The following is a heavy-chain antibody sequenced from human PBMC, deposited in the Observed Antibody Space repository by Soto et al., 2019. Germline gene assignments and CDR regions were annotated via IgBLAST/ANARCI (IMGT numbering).Heavy chain of an antibody. CDR3: AATMIMFGGVILRSGVDV. CDR1: GFTFTSSA. V-gene: IGHV1-58*01. CDR2: IVVGSGNT. Sequence: SVKVSCKASGFTFTSSAVQWVRQARGQRLEWIGWIVVGSGNTNYAQKFQERVTITRDMSTSTAYMELNSLKTEDTAVYYCAATMIMFGGVILRSGVDVWGQGTTVTVSS. J-gene: IGHJ6*02. D-gene: IGHD3-16*01.